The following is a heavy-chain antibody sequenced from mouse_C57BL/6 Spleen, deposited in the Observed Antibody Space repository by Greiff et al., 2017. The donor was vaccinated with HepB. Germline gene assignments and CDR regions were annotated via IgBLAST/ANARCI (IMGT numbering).Heavy chain of an antibody. J-gene: IGHJ4*01. CDR1: GYTFTSYW. V-gene: IGHV1-5*01. CDR3: TKPSDYYAMDY. Sequence: EVQLQQSGTVLVRPGASVKMSCKTSGYTFTSYWMHWVKQRPGQGLEWIGAIYPGNSDTSYNQKFKGKAKLTAVTSTSTAYMELSSLTNEDSAVYYCTKPSDYYAMDYWGQGTSVTVSS. D-gene: IGHD6-1*01. CDR2: IYPGNSDT.